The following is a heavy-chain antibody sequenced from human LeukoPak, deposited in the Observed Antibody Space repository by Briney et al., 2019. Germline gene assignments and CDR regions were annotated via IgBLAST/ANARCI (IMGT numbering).Heavy chain of an antibody. V-gene: IGHV4-34*01. CDR1: GASFSDYY. J-gene: IGHJ5*02. CDR3: AARRNWNDG. Sequence: SETLSLTCAVSGASFSDYYWNWLRQPPGKGPEWIGEISHFGSTDYNPSLKSRVTISVDTSKNQFSLQLTSVTAADTAVYYCAARRNWNDGWGQGTLVIVSS. CDR2: ISHFGST.